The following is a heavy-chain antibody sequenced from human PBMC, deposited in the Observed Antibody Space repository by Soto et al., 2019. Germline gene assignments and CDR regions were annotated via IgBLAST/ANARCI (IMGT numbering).Heavy chain of an antibody. CDR3: PTGLTIFGVVIDT. V-gene: IGHV3-15*01. Sequence: PXGSLRLSCAASGFTFSNAFMTWVRQAPGKGLEWVGLIKSKSDGATTDYAAPVRGRFIISRDDSKNTLYLQMNSLKTEDTAVYYCPTGLTIFGVVIDTWGQGTLVTVS. J-gene: IGHJ5*02. CDR1: GFTFSNAF. CDR2: IKSKSDGATT. D-gene: IGHD3-3*01.